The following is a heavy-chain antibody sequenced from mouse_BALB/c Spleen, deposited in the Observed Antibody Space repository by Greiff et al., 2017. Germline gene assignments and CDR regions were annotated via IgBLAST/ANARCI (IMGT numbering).Heavy chain of an antibody. CDR3: ATYYGNYGAMDY. V-gene: IGHV5-9-4*01. J-gene: IGHJ4*01. Sequence: EVQVVESGGGLVKPGGSLKLSCAASGFTFSSYAMSWVRQSPEKRLEWVAEISSGGSYTYYPDTVTGRFTISRDNAKNTLYMEMSSLRSEDTAMYYCATYYGNYGAMDYWGQGTSDTVSS. CDR1: GFTFSSYA. CDR2: ISSGGSYT. D-gene: IGHD2-10*01.